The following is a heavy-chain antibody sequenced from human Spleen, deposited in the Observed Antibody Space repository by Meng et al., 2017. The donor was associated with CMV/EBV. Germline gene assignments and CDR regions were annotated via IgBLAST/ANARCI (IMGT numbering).Heavy chain of an antibody. Sequence: SETLSLTCAVYGGSFSGYYWSWIRQPPGKGLEWIGEINHSGSTNYNPSLKSRVTISVDTSKNQFSLKLSSVTAADTAVYYCARVRVAGTLYYYYYGMDVWGQGTTV. J-gene: IGHJ6*02. CDR1: GGSFSGYY. CDR3: ARVRVAGTLYYYYYGMDV. CDR2: INHSGST. D-gene: IGHD6-19*01. V-gene: IGHV4-34*01.